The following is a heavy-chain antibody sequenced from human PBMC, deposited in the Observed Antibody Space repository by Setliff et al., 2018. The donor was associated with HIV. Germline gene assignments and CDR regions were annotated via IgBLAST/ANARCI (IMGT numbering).Heavy chain of an antibody. CDR1: GFTFSTYW. CDR3: AREDQLLSGHYYYNGMDV. Sequence: GGSLRLSCTASGFTFSTYWMHWVRQAPGKGLEWVSRIVSDGSTTIYADSVKGRFTISRDNAKNSLYLQMNSLRAEDTAVYYCAREDQLLSGHYYYNGMDVWGQGTTVTVSS. D-gene: IGHD2-2*01. V-gene: IGHV3-74*01. J-gene: IGHJ6*02. CDR2: IVSDGSTT.